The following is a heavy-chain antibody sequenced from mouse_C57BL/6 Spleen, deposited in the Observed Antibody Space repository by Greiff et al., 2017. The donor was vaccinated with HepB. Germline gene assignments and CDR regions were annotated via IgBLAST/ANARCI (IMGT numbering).Heavy chain of an antibody. CDR3: ARIGNPHGFDY. D-gene: IGHD2-1*01. J-gene: IGHJ2*01. CDR2: INPNNGGT. Sequence: EVQRVESGPELVKPGASVKISCKASGYTFTDYYMNWVKQSHGKSLEWIGDINPNNGGTSYNQKFKGKATLTVDKSSSTAYMELRSLTSEDSAVYYCARIGNPHGFDYWGQGTTLTVSS. V-gene: IGHV1-26*01. CDR1: GYTFTDYY.